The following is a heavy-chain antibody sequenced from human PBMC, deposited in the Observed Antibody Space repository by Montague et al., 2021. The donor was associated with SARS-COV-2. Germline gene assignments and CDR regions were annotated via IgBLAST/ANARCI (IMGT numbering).Heavy chain of an antibody. Sequence: SVKVSFKASGYTFTSYYMHWVRQAPGQGLEWMGIINPSGGSTSYAQKFQGRVTMTRDTSTSTVYMELSSLRSEDTAVYYCARSAYYDFWSGSGDYYYMDVWGKGTTVTVSS. V-gene: IGHV1-46*01. D-gene: IGHD3-3*01. CDR1: GYTFTSYY. CDR3: ARSAYYDFWSGSGDYYYMDV. CDR2: INPSGGST. J-gene: IGHJ6*03.